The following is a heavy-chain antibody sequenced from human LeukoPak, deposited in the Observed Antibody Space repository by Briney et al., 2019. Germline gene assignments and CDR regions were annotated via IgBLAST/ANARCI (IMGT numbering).Heavy chain of an antibody. J-gene: IGHJ4*02. CDR2: ISGSGGST. D-gene: IGHD4-23*01. V-gene: IGHV3-23*01. Sequence: GGTLRLSCAASGFTFSSYGMSWVRQAPGKGLEWVSAISGSGGSTYYADSVKGRFTISRDNSKNTLYLQMNSLRAEDTAVYYCAKAGFVPVTPYYFDYWGQGTLVTVSS. CDR1: GFTFSSYG. CDR3: AKAGFVPVTPYYFDY.